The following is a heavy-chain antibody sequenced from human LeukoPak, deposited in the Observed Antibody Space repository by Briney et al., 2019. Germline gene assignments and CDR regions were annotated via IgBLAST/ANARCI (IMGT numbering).Heavy chain of an antibody. D-gene: IGHD3-9*01. Sequence: ASVKVSCKASGYTFTGYYMHWVRQAPGQGLEWMGWINPNSGGTNYAQKFQGRVTMTRDTSISTAYMELSSLRSEDTAVYYCARARFAGLRYFDWLLEGFDYWGQGTLVTVSS. CDR1: GYTFTGYY. CDR3: ARARFAGLRYFDWLLEGFDY. CDR2: INPNSGGT. V-gene: IGHV1-2*02. J-gene: IGHJ4*02.